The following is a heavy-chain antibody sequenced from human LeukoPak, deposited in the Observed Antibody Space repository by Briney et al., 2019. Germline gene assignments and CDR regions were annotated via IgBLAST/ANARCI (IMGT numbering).Heavy chain of an antibody. CDR1: GFTFSSYA. Sequence: GGSLRLSCAASGFTFSSYAMTWVRQAPGKGLEWVSYISSSGGTTYYADSVKGRFTISRDNAKNSLSLQMNSLRAEDTAVYYCARGSRSSYWGQGTLVTVSS. V-gene: IGHV3-48*03. J-gene: IGHJ4*02. CDR2: ISSSGGTT. CDR3: ARGSRSSY.